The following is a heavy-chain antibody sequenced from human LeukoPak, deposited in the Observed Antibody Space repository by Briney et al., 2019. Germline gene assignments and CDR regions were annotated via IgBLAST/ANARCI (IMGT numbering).Heavy chain of an antibody. Sequence: WDTLSLTCSVSGDSVTAYYWNWIRQATGKGLEWIGYVSHDGTTNCTPSLRSRVVMSVDTANNTISLSLTSVTAADTGVYYCARLDCYDVVGCYNHWGRGTPVTDS. J-gene: IGHJ5*02. CDR2: VSHDGTT. CDR3: ARLDCYDVVGCYNH. V-gene: IGHV4-59*08. CDR1: GDSVTAYY. D-gene: IGHD3/OR15-3a*01.